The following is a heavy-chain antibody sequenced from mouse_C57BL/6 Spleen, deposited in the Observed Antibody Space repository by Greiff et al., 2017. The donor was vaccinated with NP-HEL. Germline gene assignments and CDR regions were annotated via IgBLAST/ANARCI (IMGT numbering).Heavy chain of an antibody. Sequence: EVHLVESGGGLVKPGGSLKLSCAASGFTFSSYAMSWVRQTPEKRLEWVATISDGGSYTYYPDNVKGRFTISRDNAKNNLYLQRSHLKSEDTAMYYCARDERDWEAMDYWGQGTSVTVSS. V-gene: IGHV5-4*01. CDR3: ARDERDWEAMDY. CDR2: ISDGGSYT. CDR1: GFTFSSYA. J-gene: IGHJ4*01. D-gene: IGHD4-1*01.